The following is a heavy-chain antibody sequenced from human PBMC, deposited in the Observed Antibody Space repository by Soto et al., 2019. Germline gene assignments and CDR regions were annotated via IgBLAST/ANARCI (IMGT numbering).Heavy chain of an antibody. V-gene: IGHV3-23*01. J-gene: IGHJ4*02. CDR1: GFTFSSYA. Sequence: WGSLRLSCAASGFTFSSYAMSWVRQAPGKGLEWVSAISGSGGSTYYADSVKGRFTISRDNSKNTLYLQMNSLRAEDTAVYYCAKDLHMITFYDPFDYWGQGTLVTVSS. CDR3: AKDLHMITFYDPFDY. CDR2: ISGSGGST. D-gene: IGHD3-3*01.